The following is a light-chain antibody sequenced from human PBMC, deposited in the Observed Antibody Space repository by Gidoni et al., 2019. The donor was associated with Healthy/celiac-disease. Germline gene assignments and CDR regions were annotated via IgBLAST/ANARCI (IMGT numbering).Light chain of an antibody. J-gene: IGKJ1*01. CDR3: QQYGSSPWT. Sequence: ELVSTQSPGTLSLSPGERATLSCRAGQSVSSSYLAWYQQKPGQAPRLLIYGASSRATGIPDRFSGSGSGTDFTLTISRLEPEDFAVYYCQQYGSSPWTFGQGTKVEIK. V-gene: IGKV3-20*01. CDR2: GAS. CDR1: QSVSSSY.